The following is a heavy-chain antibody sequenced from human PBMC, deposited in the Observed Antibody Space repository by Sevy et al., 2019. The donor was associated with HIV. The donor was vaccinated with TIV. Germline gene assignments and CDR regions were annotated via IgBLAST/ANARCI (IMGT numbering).Heavy chain of an antibody. CDR3: ARERQLVLDY. Sequence: SETLSLTCTVSGGSISSYYWSWIRQPPGKGLEWIGYIYYSGSTNYNPSLKNRVTISVDTSKNQFSLKLSSVTAADTAVYYCARERQLVLDYWGQRTLVPVSS. CDR2: IYYSGST. CDR1: GGSISSYY. J-gene: IGHJ4*02. D-gene: IGHD6-13*01. V-gene: IGHV4-59*01.